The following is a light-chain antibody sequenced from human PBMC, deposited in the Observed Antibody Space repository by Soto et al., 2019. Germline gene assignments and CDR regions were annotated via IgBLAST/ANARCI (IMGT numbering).Light chain of an antibody. Sequence: QSALAQPASFSGSPGQAITISCTGTSSDVGGYNYVSWYQQHPGKAPKLMIYDVSTRPSGVSNRFSGSKSGNTASLTISGLQAEDEADYYCSSYTSTSTRRVFGTGTKVTVL. CDR1: SSDVGGYNY. V-gene: IGLV2-14*01. CDR3: SSYTSTSTRRV. J-gene: IGLJ1*01. CDR2: DVS.